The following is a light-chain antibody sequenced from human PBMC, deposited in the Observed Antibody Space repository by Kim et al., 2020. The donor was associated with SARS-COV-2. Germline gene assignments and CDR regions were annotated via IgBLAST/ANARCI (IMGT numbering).Light chain of an antibody. CDR3: QQYNDWPQT. V-gene: IGKV3-15*01. J-gene: IGKJ1*01. CDR1: QSVSNN. Sequence: VSPGESAILSCRASQSVSNNLAWYQQKPGQAPRLLIYGASTRATGSPAGFSGGGSETDFTLTINNLQSEDFAVYYCQQYNDWPQTFGQGTKVDIK. CDR2: GAS.